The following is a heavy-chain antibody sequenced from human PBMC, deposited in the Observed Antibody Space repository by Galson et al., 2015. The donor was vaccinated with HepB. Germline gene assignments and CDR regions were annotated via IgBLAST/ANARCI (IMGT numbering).Heavy chain of an antibody. V-gene: IGHV3-11*01. Sequence: LRLSCAASGFTFSDYYMSWIRQAPGKGLEWVSYISSSGYSIYNADSVKGRFTISRDNAKNSLYLQMNSLRAEDTAVYYCARERAAGDSGTFEIWGQGTAVTVSS. J-gene: IGHJ3*02. CDR3: ARERAAGDSGTFEI. CDR2: ISSSGYSI. CDR1: GFTFSDYY. D-gene: IGHD7-27*01.